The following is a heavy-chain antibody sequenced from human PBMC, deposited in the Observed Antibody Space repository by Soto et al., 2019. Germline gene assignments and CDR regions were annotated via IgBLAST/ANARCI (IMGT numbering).Heavy chain of an antibody. J-gene: IGHJ4*02. V-gene: IGHV4-39*01. CDR1: GGSMSSSSYY. CDR2: IYYSGST. CDR3: ATQGDDILTGRHYDN. Sequence: LSLTCTVSGGSMSSSSYYWGWIRQPPGKGLERIGSIYYSGSTHYNPSLKSRVTISVDTSKNQFSLKLSSVTAADTAVYYCATQGDDILTGRHYDNWGQGILVTVSS. D-gene: IGHD3-9*01.